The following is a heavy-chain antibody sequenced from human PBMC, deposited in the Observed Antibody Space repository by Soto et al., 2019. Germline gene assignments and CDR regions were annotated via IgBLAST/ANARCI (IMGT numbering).Heavy chain of an antibody. CDR2: IYPGDSDT. CDR3: ARPYCSNAYCYSPPDF. J-gene: IGHJ4*02. Sequence: EVQLVQSGAEVKKPGESLKISCKVSGYPFANYWIGWVRQVPGKGLEWMGIIYPGDSDTRYSPSFQGQVTISADKSIXNAYLQWSSLKVSDTAIYYCARPYCSNAYCYSPPDFWGQGTLVTVSS. D-gene: IGHD2-2*01. V-gene: IGHV5-51*03. CDR1: GYPFANYW.